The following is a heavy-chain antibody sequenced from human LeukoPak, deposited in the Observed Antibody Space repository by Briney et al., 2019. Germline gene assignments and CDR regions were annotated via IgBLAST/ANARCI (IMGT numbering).Heavy chain of an antibody. CDR1: GYTFTGYY. CDR3: AREGRVLWFGEPSYYFDY. Sequence: ASVKVSCKASGYTFTGYYMHWVRQAPGQGLEWMGWINPNSVGTNYAQKFQGRVTMTRDTSISTAYMELSRLRSDDTAVYYCAREGRVLWFGEPSYYFDYWGQGTLVTVYS. CDR2: INPNSVGT. J-gene: IGHJ4*02. D-gene: IGHD3-10*01. V-gene: IGHV1-2*02.